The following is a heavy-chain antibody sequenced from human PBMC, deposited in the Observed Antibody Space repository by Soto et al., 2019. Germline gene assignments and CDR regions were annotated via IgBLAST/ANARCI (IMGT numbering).Heavy chain of an antibody. CDR3: ASLSWAPIAARNFYAFDI. V-gene: IGHV4-59*13. Sequence: QVQLQKSGPGLVKPSETLSLTCTVSGGSIISYYWRWIRQPPGKGLEWLGYIYYSGCTNYNPSRKSRVTISVDTSKNQFSLKMSSVTAADTAVYYCASLSWAPIAARNFYAFDIWGQGTMVTVSS. J-gene: IGHJ3*02. CDR2: IYYSGCT. D-gene: IGHD6-6*01. CDR1: GGSIISYY.